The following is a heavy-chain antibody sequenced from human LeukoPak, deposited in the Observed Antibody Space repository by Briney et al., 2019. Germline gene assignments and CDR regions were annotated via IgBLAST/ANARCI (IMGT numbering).Heavy chain of an antibody. CDR1: GFSVSSTY. J-gene: IGHJ4*02. CDR3: ARESNYDY. D-gene: IGHD2/OR15-2a*01. V-gene: IGHV3-66*01. Sequence: RGSLRLSYAVPGFSVSSTYMSWVRQAPGKGLEWVSVIYSGGSTYYADSVKGRFTISRDNSKNTLYLQMNSLRAEDTAVYYCARESNYDYWGQGTLVTVSS. CDR2: IYSGGST.